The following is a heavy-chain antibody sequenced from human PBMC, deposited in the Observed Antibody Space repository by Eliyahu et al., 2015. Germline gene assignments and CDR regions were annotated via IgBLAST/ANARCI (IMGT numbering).Heavy chain of an antibody. CDR3: ARQTDYDILTGYCLDI. J-gene: IGHJ3*02. D-gene: IGHD3-9*01. Sequence: GKGLEWIGSIYYSGSTYYNPSLKSRVTMSVDTSKNQFSLKLSSVTAADTAVYYCARQTDYDILTGYCLDIWGQGTKVTVSS. CDR2: IYYSGST. V-gene: IGHV4-39*01.